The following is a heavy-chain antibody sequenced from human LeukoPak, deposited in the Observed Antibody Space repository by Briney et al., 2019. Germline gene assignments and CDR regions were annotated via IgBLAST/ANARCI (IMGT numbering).Heavy chain of an antibody. CDR3: AGGKATVKDD. CDR1: GFTFSSYA. CDR2: INSDGSST. Sequence: GGSLRPSCAASGFTFSSYAMHCVRQAPGKGLVWVSRINSDGSSTSYADSVKGRFTISRDNAKNTLYLQMNSLRAEDTAVYYCAGGKATVKDDWGQGTLVTVSS. J-gene: IGHJ4*02. V-gene: IGHV3-74*01. D-gene: IGHD4-17*01.